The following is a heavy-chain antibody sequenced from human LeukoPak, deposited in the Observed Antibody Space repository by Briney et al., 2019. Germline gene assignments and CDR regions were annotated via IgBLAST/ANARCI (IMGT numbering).Heavy chain of an antibody. V-gene: IGHV3-23*01. J-gene: IGHJ4*02. CDR3: AKPFGFLEWLYGGYFDS. CDR2: VSSDGINT. D-gene: IGHD3-3*01. CDR1: GFIFTSYS. Sequence: GGSLRLSCAASGFIFTSYSMNWVRQAPGKGLEWVTAVSSDGINTYYTDSLKGRFTISRDNSKNTVFLQMHSLTAEDTAVYYCAKPFGFLEWLYGGYFDSWGQGTLVTVSS.